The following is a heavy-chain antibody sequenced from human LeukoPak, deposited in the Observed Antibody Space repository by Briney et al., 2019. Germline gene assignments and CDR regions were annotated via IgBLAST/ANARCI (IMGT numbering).Heavy chain of an antibody. J-gene: IGHJ4*02. D-gene: IGHD3-22*01. CDR1: GDSISDYY. CDR3: ARDGLTYYYDSSGYP. V-gene: IGHV4-59*12. Sequence: SETLSLTCTVSGDSISDYYWGWIRQPPGKGLEWIGYIHYSGSTNYNPSLKGRITISVDTSKNQFSLKLSSVTAADTAVYYCARDGLTYYYDSSGYPWGQGTLVTVSS. CDR2: IHYSGST.